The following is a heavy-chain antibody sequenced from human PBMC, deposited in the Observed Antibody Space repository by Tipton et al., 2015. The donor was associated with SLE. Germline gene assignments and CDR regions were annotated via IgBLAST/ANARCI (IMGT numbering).Heavy chain of an antibody. Sequence: GSLRLSCAASGFTFSGYSMNWVRQAPGKGLEWVSSICPTSTYIYYADSLEGRFTISRDNAKNLVFLQVNSLRAEDTAVYYCARLAGDREHNLDYWGQGTLVTVSS. CDR1: GFTFSGYS. J-gene: IGHJ4*02. V-gene: IGHV3-21*01. CDR2: ICPTSTYI. D-gene: IGHD6-19*01. CDR3: ARLAGDREHNLDY.